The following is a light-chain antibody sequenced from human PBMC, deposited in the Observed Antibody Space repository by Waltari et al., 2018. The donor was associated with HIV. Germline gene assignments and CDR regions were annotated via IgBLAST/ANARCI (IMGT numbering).Light chain of an antibody. Sequence: QSVLTQPPSVSGAPGQRVTISCPGSSSNNRAGSDLPWYQQLPGTAPKLLIYGNSNRPSGVPDRFSGSKSGTSASLAITGLQAEDEADYYCQSYDSCLSAPVVFGGGTKLTVL. CDR3: QSYDSCLSAPVV. V-gene: IGLV1-40*01. CDR1: SSNNRAGSD. J-gene: IGLJ2*01. CDR2: GNS.